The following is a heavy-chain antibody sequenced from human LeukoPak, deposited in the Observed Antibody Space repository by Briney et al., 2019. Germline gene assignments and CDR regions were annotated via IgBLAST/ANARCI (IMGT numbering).Heavy chain of an antibody. CDR3: ARGLRGYTYGLDY. Sequence: GGSLRLSCAASGFIFSSYSMNWVRQAPGKGLEWVSYISSSDSTIYYADSVKGRFTISRDSAKDLLYLQMNSLRAEDTAVYYCARGLRGYTYGLDYWGQGTLVAVSS. J-gene: IGHJ4*02. V-gene: IGHV3-48*04. CDR2: ISSSDSTI. CDR1: GFIFSSYS. D-gene: IGHD5-18*01.